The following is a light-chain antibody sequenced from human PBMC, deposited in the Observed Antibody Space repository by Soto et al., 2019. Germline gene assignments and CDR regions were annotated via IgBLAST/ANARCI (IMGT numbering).Light chain of an antibody. CDR2: GAS. CDR3: QQYNNWPPYT. Sequence: EVVMTQPPATLSVSPGERATLSCRASQSVGSGLSWYQQKPDQAPRLLIYGASTRATGIPDRFSGSGSGTEFTLTIYSLQAEDSAVYYCQQYNNWPPYTVGQGTKVDIK. J-gene: IGKJ2*01. CDR1: QSVGSG. V-gene: IGKV3-15*01.